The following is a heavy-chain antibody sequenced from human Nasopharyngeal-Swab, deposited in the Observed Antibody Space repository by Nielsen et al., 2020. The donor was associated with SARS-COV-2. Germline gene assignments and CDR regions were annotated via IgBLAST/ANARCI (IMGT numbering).Heavy chain of an antibody. J-gene: IGHJ4*02. Sequence: GESLKISCAASGFTFSSYAMSWVRQAPGKGLEWVSAISGSGGSTYYADSVKGRFTISRDNSKNTLYLQMNSLRAEDTAVYYCAKDMEEDWLLSPTDYWGQGTLVTVSS. CDR1: GFTFSSYA. D-gene: IGHD3/OR15-3a*01. V-gene: IGHV3-23*01. CDR3: AKDMEEDWLLSPTDY. CDR2: ISGSGGST.